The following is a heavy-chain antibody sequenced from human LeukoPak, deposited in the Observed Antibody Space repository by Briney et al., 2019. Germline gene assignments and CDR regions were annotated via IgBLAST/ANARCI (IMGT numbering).Heavy chain of an antibody. J-gene: IGHJ3*02. V-gene: IGHV1-24*01. CDR2: FDPEDGET. Sequence: ASVKVSCKASGYTFTDYYMHWLRQAPGKGLEWMGGFDPEDGETIYAQKFQGRVTMTEDTSTDTAYMELSSLRSEDTAVYYCATDIFEGTITMVRGVIMYIWGQGTMVTVSS. CDR3: ATDIFEGTITMVRGVIMYI. D-gene: IGHD3-10*01. CDR1: GYTFTDYY.